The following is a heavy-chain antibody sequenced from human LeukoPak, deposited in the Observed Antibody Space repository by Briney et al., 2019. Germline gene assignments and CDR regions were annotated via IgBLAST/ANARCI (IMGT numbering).Heavy chain of an antibody. CDR2: IYSGGST. CDR1: GFTFSSYS. Sequence: PGGSLRLSCAASGFTFSSYSMNWVRQAPGKGLEWVSVIYSGGSTYYADSVKGRFTISRDNSKNTLYLQMNSLRAEDTAVYYCARVKDSGPDDYWGQGTLVTVSS. D-gene: IGHD3-10*01. CDR3: ARVKDSGPDDY. J-gene: IGHJ4*02. V-gene: IGHV3-66*01.